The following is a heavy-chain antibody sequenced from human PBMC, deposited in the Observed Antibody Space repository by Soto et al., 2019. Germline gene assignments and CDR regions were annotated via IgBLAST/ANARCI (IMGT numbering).Heavy chain of an antibody. D-gene: IGHD3-10*01. Sequence: SETLSLTCTVPGFSIRSYYWSWIRQPPGKGLEWVGYIYFSGNTNYNPSLKGRVTISADTSRNQFSLKLSSVTAADTAVYYCARGRGDYYFDYWGQGTLVTVSS. CDR3: ARGRGDYYFDY. V-gene: IGHV4-59*01. CDR1: GFSIRSYY. CDR2: IYFSGNT. J-gene: IGHJ4*02.